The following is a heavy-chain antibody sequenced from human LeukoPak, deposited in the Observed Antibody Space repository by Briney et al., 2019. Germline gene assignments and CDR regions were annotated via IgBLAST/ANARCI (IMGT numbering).Heavy chain of an antibody. D-gene: IGHD4-17*01. V-gene: IGHV4-59*01. Sequence: SETQSLTCSVSGGSISSYSWTWIRQPPGKGLEWIGYIDYTGTTNYNPSLKSRVTISIDTSKNQFSLKLTSVTAADTAVYYCARDLVTVTKGFDIWGQGTMVSVSS. CDR1: GGSISSYS. CDR2: IDYTGTT. CDR3: ARDLVTVTKGFDI. J-gene: IGHJ3*02.